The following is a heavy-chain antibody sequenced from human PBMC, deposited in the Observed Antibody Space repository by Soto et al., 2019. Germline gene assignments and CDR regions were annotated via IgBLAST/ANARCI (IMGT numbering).Heavy chain of an antibody. CDR3: ARSAGWYAVHS. J-gene: IGHJ4*02. CDR2: VFHTGTT. V-gene: IGHV4-4*02. Sequence: QVQLQESGPGLVKPSGTLSLTCAVSGDSVSSPYYWCWVRQPPGKGLEWIGEVFHTGTTSYNPSLRRLVTISMDKSNNQFSLDLSSVTAADTAVYYCARSAGWYAVHSWGPGTPVIVSS. D-gene: IGHD6-19*01. CDR1: GDSVSSPYY.